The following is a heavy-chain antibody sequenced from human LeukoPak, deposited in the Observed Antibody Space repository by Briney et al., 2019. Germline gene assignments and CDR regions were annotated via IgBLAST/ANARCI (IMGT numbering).Heavy chain of an antibody. CDR1: GFTFDDYA. Sequence: GGSLRLSCAASGFTFDDYAMHWVRQAPGKGLEWISLINGDGGSTYYADSVKGRFTISRDNSKNSLYLQMNSLRAEDTALYYCAKGPDPYYYYYMDVWGKGTTVTVSS. V-gene: IGHV3-43*02. CDR3: AKGPDPYYYYYMDV. CDR2: INGDGGST. J-gene: IGHJ6*03.